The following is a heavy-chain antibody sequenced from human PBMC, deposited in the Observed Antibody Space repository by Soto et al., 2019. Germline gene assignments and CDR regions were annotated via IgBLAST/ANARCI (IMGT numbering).Heavy chain of an antibody. J-gene: IGHJ4*02. CDR2: IYYTGNT. CDR3: ARPSTCLLLSDY. CDR1: GGSISNSNYY. V-gene: IGHV4-39*01. D-gene: IGHD3-22*01. Sequence: QLQLQESGPGLVKPSETLSLTCTVSGGSISNSNYYWGWIRQPPGKGLEWIGSIYYTGNTYYNPSIKSRVTISVDTSKTQSSLTLGSVSASYTAVYFCARPSTCLLLSDYWGQGTLVTVSS.